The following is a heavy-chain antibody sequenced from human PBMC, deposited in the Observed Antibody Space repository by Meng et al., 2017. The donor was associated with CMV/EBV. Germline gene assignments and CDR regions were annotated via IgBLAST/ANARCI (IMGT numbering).Heavy chain of an antibody. D-gene: IGHD3-3*01. J-gene: IGHJ3*02. CDR2: INHSGST. CDR1: GGSFSGYY. CDR3: ARDQYYDFWSGYYGDI. Sequence: YGGSFSGYYWSWIRQPPGKGLEWIGEINHSGSTNYNPSLKSRVTISVDTSKNQFSLKLSSVTAADTAVYYCARDQYYDFWSGYYGDIWGQGTMVTVSS. V-gene: IGHV4-34*01.